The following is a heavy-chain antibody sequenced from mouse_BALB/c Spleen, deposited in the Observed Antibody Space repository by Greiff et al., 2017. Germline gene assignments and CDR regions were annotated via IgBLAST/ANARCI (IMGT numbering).Heavy chain of an antibody. CDR2: ISSGGSYT. Sequence: EVQRVESGGDFVKPGGSLKLSCAASGFTFSSYGMSWVRQTPDKRLEWVATISSGGSYTYYPDSVKGRFTISRDNAKNNLYLQMSSLKSEDTAMYYCARDEDYGKPGDAMDYWGQGTSVTVSS. CDR1: GFTFSSYG. V-gene: IGHV5-6*01. D-gene: IGHD2-1*01. J-gene: IGHJ4*01. CDR3: ARDEDYGKPGDAMDY.